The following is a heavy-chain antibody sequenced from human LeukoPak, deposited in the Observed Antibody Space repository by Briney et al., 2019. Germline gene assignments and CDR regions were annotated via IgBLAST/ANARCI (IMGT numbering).Heavy chain of an antibody. D-gene: IGHD3-3*01. CDR1: GGSFSGYY. V-gene: IGHV4-34*01. Sequence: PSETLSLTCAVYGGSFSGYYWSWIRQPPGKGLEWIGEINHSGSTNYNPSLKSRVTISVDTSKNQFSLKLSSVTAADTAVYYCARVSPYYDFSYYMDVWGKGTTVTVSS. CDR2: INHSGST. CDR3: ARVSPYYDFSYYMDV. J-gene: IGHJ6*03.